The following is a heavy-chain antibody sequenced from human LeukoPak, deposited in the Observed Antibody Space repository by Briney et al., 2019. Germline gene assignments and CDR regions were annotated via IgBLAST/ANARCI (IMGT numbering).Heavy chain of an antibody. D-gene: IGHD2-2*01. CDR2: INGDRT. CDR3: VKSGCTSTACYAFDI. J-gene: IGHJ3*02. Sequence: PGGSLRLSCAASGFTFSSYPLSWVRQAPGMGLEWVSSINGDRTYYAGSVMGRFTISRDTSKNTLYLQMNSLRAEDTAVYYCVKSGCTSTACYAFDIWGQGTTVTVSS. V-gene: IGHV3-23*01. CDR1: GFTFSSYP.